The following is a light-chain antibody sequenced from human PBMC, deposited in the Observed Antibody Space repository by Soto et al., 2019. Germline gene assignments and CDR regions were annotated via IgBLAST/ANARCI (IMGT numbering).Light chain of an antibody. J-gene: IGKJ2*01. V-gene: IGKV3-15*01. CDR2: AAS. CDR3: QQYNNWRVT. CDR1: QSVSTS. Sequence: EIVMTQSPATLSVSPGERATLSCRASQSVSTSLAWYQQKPGQAPRLLIYAASTRATGIPARFSGSGSGTAFTLTIRSLQSEDFAVYYCQQYNNWRVTVGQGTKLEIK.